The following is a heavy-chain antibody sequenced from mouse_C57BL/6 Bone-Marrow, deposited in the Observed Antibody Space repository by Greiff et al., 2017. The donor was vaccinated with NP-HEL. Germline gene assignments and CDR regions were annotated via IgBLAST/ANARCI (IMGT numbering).Heavy chain of an antibody. CDR3: ARNDYGRVGDY. V-gene: IGHV1-72*01. Sequence: QVQQQPGAELVKPGASVKLSCKASGYTFTSYWMHWVKQRPGRGLEWIGSIDPNSGGTKYNEKFKSKATLTVDKPSSTAYMQLSSLTSEDSAVYYCARNDYGRVGDYWGQGTTLTVSS. CDR1: GYTFTSYW. D-gene: IGHD2-4*01. CDR2: IDPNSGGT. J-gene: IGHJ2*01.